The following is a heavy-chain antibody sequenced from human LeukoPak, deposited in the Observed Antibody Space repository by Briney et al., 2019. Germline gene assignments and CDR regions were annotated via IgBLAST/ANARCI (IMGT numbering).Heavy chain of an antibody. CDR2: ISYTGST. V-gene: IGHV4-28*01. CDR3: ARHGIVGATTYYFGMDV. Sequence: SETLSLTCAVSGYSISNNNWWGWIRQVPGKGLQWIGHISYTGSTNYNPSLKSRVTISGETSKNQLSLRLTSVTAADTAVYYCARHGIVGATTYYFGMDVWGQGTTVTVSS. J-gene: IGHJ6*02. CDR1: GYSISNNNW. D-gene: IGHD1-26*01.